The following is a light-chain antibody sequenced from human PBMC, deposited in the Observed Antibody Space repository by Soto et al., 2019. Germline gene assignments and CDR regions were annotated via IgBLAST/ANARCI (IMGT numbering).Light chain of an antibody. CDR1: SAHSRFI. CDR2: LEDNGRY. J-gene: IGLJ2*01. CDR3: ETWDSNTRV. Sequence: QPVLTQSSSASASLGSSVRLTCTLSSAHSRFIIAWHQQQPGKAPRYLMKLEDNGRYNKGSGIPDHFSGSSSGADRYLTIDNLQLEDEADYYCETWDSNTRVIGGGTKLTVL. V-gene: IGLV4-60*02.